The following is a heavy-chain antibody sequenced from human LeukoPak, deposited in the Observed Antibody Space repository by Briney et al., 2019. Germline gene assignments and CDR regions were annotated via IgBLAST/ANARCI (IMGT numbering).Heavy chain of an antibody. V-gene: IGHV3-21*04. CDR3: ARDPGPRAAARRYYYYGMDV. J-gene: IGHJ6*02. CDR2: ISSSSAYI. D-gene: IGHD6-13*01. Sequence: PGGSLRLSCAGAGFTFSTHTINWVRQAPGKGLEWVSSISSSSAYIYHADSVKGRFTISRNNAKNSLYLQMNSLRAEDTAVYYCARDPGPRAAARRYYYYGMDVWGQGTTVTVSS. CDR1: GFTFSTHT.